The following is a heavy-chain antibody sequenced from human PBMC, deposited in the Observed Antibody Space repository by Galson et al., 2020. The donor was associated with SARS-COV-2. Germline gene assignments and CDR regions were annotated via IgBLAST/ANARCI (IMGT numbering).Heavy chain of an antibody. CDR1: GYTFTDYD. CDR3: ARVPLLGDCSASGGSCYRFDY. CDR2: MNPNSGNT. J-gene: IGHJ4*02. V-gene: IGHV1-8*01. Sequence: ASVKVSCEASGYTFTDYDINWVRQAAGQGLEWMGGMNPNSGNTGYAQKFQGRVTMTRNSAISTAYMELSSLRYDDTAMYFCARVPLLGDCSASGGSCYRFDYWGQGSLVTVSS. D-gene: IGHD2-15*01.